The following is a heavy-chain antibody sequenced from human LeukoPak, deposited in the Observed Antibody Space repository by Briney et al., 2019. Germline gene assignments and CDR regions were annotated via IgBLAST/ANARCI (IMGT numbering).Heavy chain of an antibody. Sequence: GGSLRLSCAASGFTFSSYAMSWVRQAPGKGLEWVSAISGSGGSTYYADSVKGRFTISRDNSKNTLYLQMNSLRAEDTAVSYCAKDDALQLCLPAFFDYWGQGTLVTVSS. D-gene: IGHD5-18*01. CDR2: ISGSGGST. CDR3: AKDDALQLCLPAFFDY. CDR1: GFTFSSYA. V-gene: IGHV3-23*01. J-gene: IGHJ4*02.